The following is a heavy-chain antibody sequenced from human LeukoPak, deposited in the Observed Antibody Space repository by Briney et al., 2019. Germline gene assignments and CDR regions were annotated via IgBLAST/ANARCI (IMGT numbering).Heavy chain of an antibody. CDR2: ISSSSSYV. J-gene: IGHJ5*02. V-gene: IGHV3-21*01. Sequence: GGCLRLSCAASGFTFSSYSMNWVRQAPGKGLEWVSSISSSSSYVYYADSVKGRFTISRDNAKNSLYLQMNSLRAEDTAVYYCARDDAPLWFDPWGQGTLVTVSS. CDR3: ARDDAPLWFDP. CDR1: GFTFSSYS.